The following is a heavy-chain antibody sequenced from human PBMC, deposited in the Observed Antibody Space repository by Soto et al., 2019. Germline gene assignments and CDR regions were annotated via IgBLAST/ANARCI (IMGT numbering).Heavy chain of an antibody. D-gene: IGHD3-22*01. V-gene: IGHV1-46*01. CDR3: ARGLYYYDSSGSLGDAFDI. Sequence: ASVKVSCKAPGYTFTSYYMHWVRQAPGQGLEWMGIINPSGGSTSYAQKFQGRVTMTRDTSTSTVYMELSSLRSEDTAVYYCARGLYYYDSSGSLGDAFDIWGQGTMVTVSS. J-gene: IGHJ3*02. CDR1: GYTFTSYY. CDR2: INPSGGST.